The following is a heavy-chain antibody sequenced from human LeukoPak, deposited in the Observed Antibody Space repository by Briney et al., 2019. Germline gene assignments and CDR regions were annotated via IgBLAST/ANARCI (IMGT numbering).Heavy chain of an antibody. V-gene: IGHV4-34*01. CDR1: GGSFSGYY. J-gene: IGHJ4*02. CDR3: ARGGLDTRRGGYFDY. D-gene: IGHD5-18*01. Sequence: SETLSLTCAVYGGSFSGYYWSWIRQPPGKGLEWIGEISHSGSTYYNPSLKSRVTVSVDTSKSQFSLKLNSVTAADTADYYCARGGLDTRRGGYFDYWGQGILVTVSS. CDR2: ISHSGST.